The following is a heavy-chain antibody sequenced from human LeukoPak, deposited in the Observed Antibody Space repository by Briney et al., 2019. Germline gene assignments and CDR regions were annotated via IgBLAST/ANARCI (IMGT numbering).Heavy chain of an antibody. V-gene: IGHV3-21*01. D-gene: IGHD2-8*01. CDR3: ARGGMGANSQEYFYYGMDV. CDR1: GFSFSTYS. J-gene: IGHJ6*02. Sequence: GGSLRLSCAAAGFSFSTYSMNWVRQTPGKGLEWVSSISRTSSYIYYADSVKGRFTLSRDNGKNSLYLQMNSLRAELMAVYYCARGGMGANSQEYFYYGMDVWGQGTTVTVSS. CDR2: ISRTSSYI.